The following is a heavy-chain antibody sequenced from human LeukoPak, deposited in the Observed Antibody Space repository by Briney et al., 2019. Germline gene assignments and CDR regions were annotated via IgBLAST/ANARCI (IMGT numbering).Heavy chain of an antibody. CDR3: ATQRGYCSDGNCYFDY. CDR1: GFTFDDYG. Sequence: GGSLRLSCAASGFTFDDYGMSWVRQAPGKGLEWVAAISGGGGSTYYADYARGRFTISRDNSKNTLYLQMNTLRAEDAAVYYCATQRGYCSDGNCYFDYWGQGTLVTVSS. J-gene: IGHJ4*02. D-gene: IGHD2-15*01. CDR2: ISGGGGST. V-gene: IGHV3-23*01.